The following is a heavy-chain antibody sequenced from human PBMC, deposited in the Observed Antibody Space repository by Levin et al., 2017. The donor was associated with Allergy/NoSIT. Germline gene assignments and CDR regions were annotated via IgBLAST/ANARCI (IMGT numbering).Heavy chain of an antibody. J-gene: IGHJ4*02. CDR1: GGSISSTTYY. Sequence: KPSETLSLTCTVSGGSISSTTYYWGWFRQPPGKGLEWIGSISYSGNTPYNPSLKSRVTISVDTSNNQFSLKLTSVTAADTAVYYCARGRGHWGQGTLVTVS. CDR3: ARGRGH. V-gene: IGHV4-39*01. CDR2: ISYSGNT. D-gene: IGHD3-10*01.